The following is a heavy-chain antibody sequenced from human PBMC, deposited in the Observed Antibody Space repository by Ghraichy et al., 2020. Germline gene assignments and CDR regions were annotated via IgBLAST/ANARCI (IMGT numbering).Heavy chain of an antibody. CDR3: ARDPWGSYLFDS. CDR2: INSDGSST. V-gene: IGHV3-74*01. CDR1: GFTFSSFW. D-gene: IGHD1-26*01. J-gene: IGHJ4*02. Sequence: GGSLRLSCAASGFTFSSFWIHWVRQAPGKGLVWVSRINSDGSSTSYADSVKGRFTISRDNAKNTLYLQMNSLRAEDTAVYYCARDPWGSYLFDSWGQGTLVIVSS.